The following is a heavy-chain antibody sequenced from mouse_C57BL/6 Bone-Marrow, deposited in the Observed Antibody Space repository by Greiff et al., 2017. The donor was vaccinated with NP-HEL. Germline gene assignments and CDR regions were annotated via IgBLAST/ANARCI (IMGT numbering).Heavy chain of an antibody. V-gene: IGHV5-17*01. CDR1: GFTFSDYG. J-gene: IGHJ2*01. CDR2: ISSGSSTI. D-gene: IGHD1-1*01. Sequence: EVKLVESGGGLVKPGGSLKLSCAASGFTFSDYGMHWVRQAPEKGLEWVAYISSGSSTIYYADTVKGRFTISRDNAKNTLFLQMTSLRSEDTAMYYCARGYYGSSYLYYFDYGGQGTTLTVSS. CDR3: ARGYYGSSYLYYFDY.